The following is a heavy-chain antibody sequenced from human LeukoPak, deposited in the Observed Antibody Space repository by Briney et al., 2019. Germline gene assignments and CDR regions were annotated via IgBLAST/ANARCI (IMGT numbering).Heavy chain of an antibody. D-gene: IGHD5-18*01. V-gene: IGHV3-48*04. Sequence: PGGSLRLSCAASGFTFSSYSMNWVRQAPGRGLEWVSYISSSGSTIYYADSVKGRFTISRDNAKNSLYLQMNSLRAEDTAVYYCAREIGYHFDYWGQGTLVTVSS. J-gene: IGHJ4*02. CDR2: ISSSGSTI. CDR3: AREIGYHFDY. CDR1: GFTFSSYS.